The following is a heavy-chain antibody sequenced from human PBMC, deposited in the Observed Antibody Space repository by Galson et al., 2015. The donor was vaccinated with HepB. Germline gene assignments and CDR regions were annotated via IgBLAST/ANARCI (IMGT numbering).Heavy chain of an antibody. CDR3: AREWTSN. CDR1: GFTFSGSA. D-gene: IGHD2-2*01. Sequence: SLRLSCAASGFTFSGSAMHWVRQAPGKGLEWVANIKQDGSEKYYVDSVKGRFTISRDNAKNSLYLQMNSLRAEDTAVYYCAREWTSNWGQGTLVTVSS. CDR2: IKQDGSEK. J-gene: IGHJ4*02. V-gene: IGHV3-7*01.